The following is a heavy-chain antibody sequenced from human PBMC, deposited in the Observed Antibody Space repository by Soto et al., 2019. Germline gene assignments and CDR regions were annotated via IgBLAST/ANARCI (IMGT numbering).Heavy chain of an antibody. J-gene: IGHJ6*02. V-gene: IGHV3-30*03. CDR1: GFTFSSYG. CDR2: ISYDGSNK. D-gene: IGHD6-19*01. Sequence: LRLSCAASGFTFSSYGMHWVRQAPGKGLEWVAVISYDGSNKYYADSVKGRFTISRDNSKNTLYLQMNSLKTEDTAVYYCTTYHTVAGTDYYYGMDVWGQGTTVTAS. CDR3: TTYHTVAGTDYYYGMDV.